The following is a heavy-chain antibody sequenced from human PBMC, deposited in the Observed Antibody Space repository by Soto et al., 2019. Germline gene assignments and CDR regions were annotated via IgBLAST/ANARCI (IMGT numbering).Heavy chain of an antibody. CDR1: GGSISSSNW. V-gene: IGHV4-4*02. Sequence: SETLSLTCAVSGGSISSSNWWSWVRQPPGKGLEWIGEIYHSGSTNYNPSLKSRVTISVDKTKNQFSLELSSVTAADTAVYYCASDGFVVVPAATNPYYYYGMDVWGKGTTVTVS. CDR3: ASDGFVVVPAATNPYYYYGMDV. CDR2: IYHSGST. J-gene: IGHJ6*04. D-gene: IGHD2-2*01.